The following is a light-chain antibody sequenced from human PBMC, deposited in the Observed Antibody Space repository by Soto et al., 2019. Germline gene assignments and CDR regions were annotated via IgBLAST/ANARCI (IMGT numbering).Light chain of an antibody. Sequence: DIQMTQSPSSLSASVGDRITITCRASQTISSNVNWYQQKPGKAPKLLIYAASSLQGGVPSRFRGSGSGTDFTLTISSLQPEDFATYYCQQTFTSPAFGQGTKVDI. V-gene: IGKV1-39*01. CDR3: QQTFTSPA. CDR1: QTISSN. CDR2: AAS. J-gene: IGKJ1*01.